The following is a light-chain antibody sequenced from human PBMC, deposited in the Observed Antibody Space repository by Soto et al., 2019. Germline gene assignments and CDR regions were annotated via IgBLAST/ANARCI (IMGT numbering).Light chain of an antibody. J-gene: IGKJ1*01. CDR1: QSISSY. CDR2: RAS. Sequence: DIQMSPSPASLSASVGDRVTITCRASQSISSYLNWYQQKPGKAPKLLIYRASSLESGVPSRFSGSGSETEFTLTISSLQPDDFATYYCQQYNSYSWTVGQGTKVDI. V-gene: IGKV1-5*03. CDR3: QQYNSYSWT.